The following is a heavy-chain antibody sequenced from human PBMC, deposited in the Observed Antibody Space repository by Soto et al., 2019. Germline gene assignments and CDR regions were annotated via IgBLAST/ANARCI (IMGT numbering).Heavy chain of an antibody. V-gene: IGHV3-23*01. CDR3: AAARPPGHGFPPYYLNY. Sequence: GGSLRLSCAAAGFTFDSYAMTRVLQAPGKGLEWVSTISAGGGSTYYADSVKGRLTISRDNSKTTVYLHLSSLRAEDTAVYFCAAARPPGHGFPPYYLNYWGLGTLVTVSS. CDR2: ISAGGGST. CDR1: GFTFDSYA. J-gene: IGHJ4*02. D-gene: IGHD5-12*01.